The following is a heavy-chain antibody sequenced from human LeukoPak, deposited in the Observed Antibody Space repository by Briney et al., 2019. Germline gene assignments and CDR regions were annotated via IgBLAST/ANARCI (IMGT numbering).Heavy chain of an antibody. CDR1: GESFSGYY. J-gene: IGHJ4*02. CDR2: IYYSGTT. D-gene: IGHD5-12*01. Sequence: SETLSLTCAVYGESFSGYYWSWIRQPPGKGLEWIAIIYYSGTTYYNPSLKSRVTISVDTSKNQLSLKLSSVTAADTAVYYCARYYDYRNSFDSWGQGTLVTVSS. CDR3: ARYYDYRNSFDS. V-gene: IGHV4-34*01.